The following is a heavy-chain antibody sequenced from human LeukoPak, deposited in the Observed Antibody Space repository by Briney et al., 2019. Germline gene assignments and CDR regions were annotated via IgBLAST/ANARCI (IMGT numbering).Heavy chain of an antibody. CDR3: ARDGFSRYYDSSGYYYFDYYYGMDV. D-gene: IGHD3-22*01. V-gene: IGHV1-18*01. CDR2: ISAYNGNT. CDR1: GYTFTSYG. J-gene: IGHJ6*02. Sequence: GASVKVSCKASGYTFTSYGISWVRQAPGQGLEWMGWISAYNGNTNYAQKLQGRVTMTTDTSTSTAYMELRSLRSDDTAVYYCARDGFSRYYDSSGYYYFDYYYGMDVWGQGTTVTVSS.